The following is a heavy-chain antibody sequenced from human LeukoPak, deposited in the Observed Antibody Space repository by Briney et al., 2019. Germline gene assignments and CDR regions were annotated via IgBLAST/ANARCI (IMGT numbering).Heavy chain of an antibody. CDR3: ARDLPDYGGYYYYMDV. V-gene: IGHV3-7*01. Sequence: PGGSLRLSCVASGFTSGFNFSDFWMSWVRQAPGKGLEWVANIKEDGTERYSVDSVKGRFTISRDNAKNSLYLQMNSLRAEDTAVYYCARDLPDYGGYYYYMDVWGKGTTVTVSS. CDR2: IKEDGTER. D-gene: IGHD4-23*01. CDR1: GFNFSDFW. J-gene: IGHJ6*03.